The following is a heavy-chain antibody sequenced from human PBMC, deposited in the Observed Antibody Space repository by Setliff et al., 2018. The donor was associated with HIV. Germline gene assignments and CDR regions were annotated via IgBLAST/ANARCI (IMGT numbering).Heavy chain of an antibody. CDR3: ARVDYVWGTHRYAFDI. J-gene: IGHJ3*02. D-gene: IGHD3-16*02. V-gene: IGHV3-48*03. CDR2: ISTSGDTI. Sequence: RLSCAASGFTFRNYEMNWVRQAPGKGLEWISYISTSGDTIYYAASVRGRFTISRDSAKNSLYLQLHSLRPEDTALYYCARVDYVWGTHRYAFDIWGQGTMVTVS. CDR1: GFTFRNYE.